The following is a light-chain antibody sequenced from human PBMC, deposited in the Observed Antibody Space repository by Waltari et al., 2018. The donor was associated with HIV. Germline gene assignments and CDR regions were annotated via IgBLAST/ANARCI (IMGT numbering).Light chain of an antibody. V-gene: IGLV2-11*01. CDR3: CTYAASYVI. CDR1: TRDVCNFNF. J-gene: IGLJ2*01. Sequence: QSAPTPPRSVSGSPAHSVTLSCSRTTRDVCNFNFRSRYQHLPGKAPKLVIYDVSNPPAGVPVPFSDSKSGDTASLTIPGLQAEDEADYSCCTYAASYVIFGGGTKLTVL. CDR2: DVS.